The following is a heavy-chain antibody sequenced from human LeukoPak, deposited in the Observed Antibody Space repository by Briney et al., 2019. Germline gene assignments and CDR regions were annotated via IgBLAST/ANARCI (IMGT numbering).Heavy chain of an antibody. V-gene: IGHV4-38-2*01. J-gene: IGHJ5*02. CDR3: AGGEVIIRGGYNWFDP. CDR2: IYHSGST. CDR1: GYSISSGYY. D-gene: IGHD3-3*01. Sequence: SETLSLTCAVSGYSISSGYYWGWIRQPPGKGLEWIGSIYHSGSTYYNPSLKSRVTISVDTSKNQFSLKLSSVTAADTAVYYCAGGEVIIRGGYNWFDPWGQGTLVTVSS.